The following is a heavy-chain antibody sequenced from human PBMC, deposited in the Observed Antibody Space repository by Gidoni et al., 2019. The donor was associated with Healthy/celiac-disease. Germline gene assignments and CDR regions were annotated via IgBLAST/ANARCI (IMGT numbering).Heavy chain of an antibody. J-gene: IGHJ3*02. Sequence: QVQLYQSGAVVKEPGSSLKFSCKASGRTFSSDAISWVRQAPGQGLEWMGWIIPIFGTANYAPKFQGRVKITADESTSTAYMELSSLRSEDTAVYYWARDEVIVVVSAVERVGAFDIWGQGTMVTVSS. CDR3: ARDEVIVVVSAVERVGAFDI. CDR2: IIPIFGTA. D-gene: IGHD2-2*01. CDR1: GRTFSSDA. V-gene: IGHV1-69*01.